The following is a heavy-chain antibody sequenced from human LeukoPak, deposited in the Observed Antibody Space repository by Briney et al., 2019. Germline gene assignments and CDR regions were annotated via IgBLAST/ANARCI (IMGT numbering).Heavy chain of an antibody. CDR2: IYYSGST. V-gene: IGHV4-59*08. CDR1: GGSISSYY. Sequence: SETLSLTCTVSGGSISSYYWSWIRQPPGKGLEWIGYIYYSGSTNYNPSLRSRVTISVDTSKNQFSLKLSSVTAADTAIYYCARAVSGRFDYWGQGTLVTVSS. CDR3: ARAVSGRFDY. J-gene: IGHJ4*02. D-gene: IGHD6-19*01.